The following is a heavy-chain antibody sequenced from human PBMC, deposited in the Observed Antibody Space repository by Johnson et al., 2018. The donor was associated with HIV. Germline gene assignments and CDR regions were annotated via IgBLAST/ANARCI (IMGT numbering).Heavy chain of an antibody. CDR3: ATFGGGSFHAFDI. J-gene: IGHJ3*02. D-gene: IGHD1-26*01. CDR2: ISYDGSAK. V-gene: IGHV3-30*04. Sequence: QMQLVESGGGVVQPGRSLRLSCAASGFTFSSYAMHWVRQAPGKGLEGVAVISYDGSAKYYVDSVKGRFTISRDNAKNSLYLQMNSLRAEDTAVYYCATFGGGSFHAFDIWGQGTMVTVSS. CDR1: GFTFSSYA.